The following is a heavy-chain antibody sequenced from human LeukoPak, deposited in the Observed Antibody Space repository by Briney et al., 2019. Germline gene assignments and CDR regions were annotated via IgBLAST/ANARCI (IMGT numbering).Heavy chain of an antibody. CDR3: ARDSPDSSAFDP. V-gene: IGHV3-53*01. CDR1: GGTVSSNY. J-gene: IGHJ5*02. Sequence: GGPLCFSCTASGGTVSSNYMSWVHQAPGKGLEWFSVINSGGSTYYQASVKGRFTISIDNSQNTMYFQINTLRAVDTAVYYCARDSPDSSAFDPWGQGTLVTVSS. CDR2: INSGGST. D-gene: IGHD6-25*01.